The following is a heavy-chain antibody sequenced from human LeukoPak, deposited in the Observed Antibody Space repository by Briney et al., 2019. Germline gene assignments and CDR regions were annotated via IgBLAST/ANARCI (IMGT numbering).Heavy chain of an antibody. CDR2: IYYSGST. Sequence: PSETLSLTCTVSGGSISSSSYYWGWIRQPPGKGLEWIGSIYYSGSTYYNPSLKSRVTISVDTSKSQFSLKLSSVTAADTAVYYCARDGYSSGWYYFDYWGQGTLVTVSS. V-gene: IGHV4-39*01. D-gene: IGHD6-19*01. CDR3: ARDGYSSGWYYFDY. J-gene: IGHJ4*02. CDR1: GGSISSSSYY.